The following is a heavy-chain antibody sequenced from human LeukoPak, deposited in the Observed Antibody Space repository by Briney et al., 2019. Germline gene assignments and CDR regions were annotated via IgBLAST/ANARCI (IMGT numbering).Heavy chain of an antibody. J-gene: IGHJ4*02. Sequence: SETLSLTCTVSGYSISSGYYWGWIRQPPGKGLEWIGSIYHSGSTYYNPSLKSRVTISVDTSKNQFSLKLSSVTAADTAVYYCARANYIAARPYYFDYWGQGTLVTVSS. CDR2: IYHSGST. V-gene: IGHV4-38-2*02. CDR3: ARANYIAARPYYFDY. D-gene: IGHD6-6*01. CDR1: GYSISSGYY.